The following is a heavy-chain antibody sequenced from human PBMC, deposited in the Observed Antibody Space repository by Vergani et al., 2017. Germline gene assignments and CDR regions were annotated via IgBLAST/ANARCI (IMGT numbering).Heavy chain of an antibody. CDR1: GFTFDDYA. CDR3: AKENNDDYVWGSYRLHYYYGMDV. V-gene: IGHV3-9*01. CDR2: ISWNSGSI. Sequence: EVQLVESGGGLVQPGRSLRLSCAASGFTFDDYAMHWVRQAPGKGLEWVSGISWNSGSIGYADSVKGRFTISRDNAKNSLYLQMNSLRAEDTALYYCAKENNDDYVWGSYRLHYYYGMDVWGQGTTVTVSS. D-gene: IGHD3-16*02. J-gene: IGHJ6*02.